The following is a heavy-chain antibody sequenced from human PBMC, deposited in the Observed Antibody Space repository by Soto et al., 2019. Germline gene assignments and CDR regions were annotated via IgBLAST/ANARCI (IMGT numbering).Heavy chain of an antibody. D-gene: IGHD3-16*02. CDR1: GGSISSYY. Sequence: QVQLQESGPGLVKPSETLSLTCTVSGGSISSYYWSWIRQPPGKGLEWIGYIYYSGSTNYNPSLKSRVTISVDTCKNQFSLKLSSVTAADTAVYYCARGGYRKYYFDYWGQGTLVTVSS. CDR3: ARGGYRKYYFDY. V-gene: IGHV4-59*01. CDR2: IYYSGST. J-gene: IGHJ4*02.